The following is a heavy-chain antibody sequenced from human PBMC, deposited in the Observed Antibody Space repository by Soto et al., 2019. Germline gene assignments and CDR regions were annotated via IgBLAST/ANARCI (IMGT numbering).Heavy chain of an antibody. Sequence: SGPTLVNPTQTLTLTCTFSGFSLSTRAVGVGWIRQPPGKALEWLALIYWNDDKRYSPSLKNRLTITKDTSKNHVVLTMTNMDRVDTATYYCAHRHELGSLDIWGKGTKVTVSS. J-gene: IGHJ3*02. CDR1: GFSLSTRAVG. CDR2: IYWNDDK. CDR3: AHRHELGSLDI. D-gene: IGHD1-26*01. V-gene: IGHV2-5*01.